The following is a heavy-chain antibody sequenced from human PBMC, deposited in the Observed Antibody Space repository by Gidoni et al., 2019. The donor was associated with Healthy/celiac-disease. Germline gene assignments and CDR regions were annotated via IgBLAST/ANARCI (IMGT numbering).Heavy chain of an antibody. CDR1: GGSLSSGDYY. CDR3: ARFSPLHFMVRGPSGLGWFDP. V-gene: IGHV4-30-4*01. D-gene: IGHD3-10*01. J-gene: IGHJ5*02. Sequence: QVQLQESGPGLVKPSQTLSLTCTVYGGSLSSGDYYWGWIRQPPGKGLEWIGYIYYSGSTYYNPSLNSRVTISVDTSKNQFSLKLSSVTAADTAVYYCARFSPLHFMVRGPSGLGWFDPWGQGTLVTVSS. CDR2: IYYSGST.